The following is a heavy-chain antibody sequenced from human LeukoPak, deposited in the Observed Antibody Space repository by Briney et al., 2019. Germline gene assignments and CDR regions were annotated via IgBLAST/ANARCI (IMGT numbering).Heavy chain of an antibody. V-gene: IGHV3-30*18. Sequence: PGRSLRLSCAASGFTFSSYGIHWVRQAPGKGLEWVSVISYDGSNKYYVASVKGRFTISRDNFKNTLYLQMISLRAEDTAVYYCAKDFTDYYGSGSYYGPFDFWGRGTLVTVSS. CDR2: ISYDGSNK. J-gene: IGHJ4*02. CDR3: AKDFTDYYGSGSYYGPFDF. CDR1: GFTFSSYG. D-gene: IGHD3-10*01.